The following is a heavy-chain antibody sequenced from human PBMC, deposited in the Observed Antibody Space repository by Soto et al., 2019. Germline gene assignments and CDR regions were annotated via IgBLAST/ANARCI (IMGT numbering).Heavy chain of an antibody. V-gene: IGHV2-5*02. D-gene: IGHD2-21*02. Sequence: QITLKESGPTLVKPTQTLTLTCTFSGFSLSTIGVGVGWIRQPPGKALEWLALIYWDDDKRYSPSLKSRLTVTTVTSKTQVVLTMTNMDPVDTATYYCVQSRCGGDCLQSYSSHSYYGLDVWGQGTTVTVSS. J-gene: IGHJ6*02. CDR1: GFSLSTIGVG. CDR2: IYWDDDK. CDR3: VQSRCGGDCLQSYSSHSYYGLDV.